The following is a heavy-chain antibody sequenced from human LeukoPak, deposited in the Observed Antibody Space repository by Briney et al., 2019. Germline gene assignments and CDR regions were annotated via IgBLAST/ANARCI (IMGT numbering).Heavy chain of an antibody. CDR2: IGTAGDT. CDR3: ARGFRSVSKGAFSPFVYYYGMDV. CDR1: GFTFSSYD. J-gene: IGHJ6*02. D-gene: IGHD4-17*01. Sequence: GGSLRLSCAASGFTFSSYDMHWVRQATGKGLEWVSAIGTAGDTYYPGSVKGRFTISRENAKNSLYLQMNSLRAGDTAVYYCARGFRSVSKGAFSPFVYYYGMDVWGQGTTVTVSS. V-gene: IGHV3-13*01.